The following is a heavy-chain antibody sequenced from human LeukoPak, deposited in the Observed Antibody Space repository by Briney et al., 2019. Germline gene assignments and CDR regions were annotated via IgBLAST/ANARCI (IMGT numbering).Heavy chain of an antibody. J-gene: IGHJ4*02. Sequence: GGSLRLSCAASGFTFSSYSMNWVRQAPGKGLEWVSSISSSSSYIYYADSVKGRFTIARDNAKNSLYLQMNSLRAEDTAVYYCARLQQLVPVFDYWGQGTLVTVSS. CDR1: GFTFSSYS. CDR2: ISSSSSYI. V-gene: IGHV3-21*01. D-gene: IGHD6-13*01. CDR3: ARLQQLVPVFDY.